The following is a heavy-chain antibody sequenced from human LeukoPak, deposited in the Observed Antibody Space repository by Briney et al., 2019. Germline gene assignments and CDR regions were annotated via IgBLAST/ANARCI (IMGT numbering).Heavy chain of an antibody. Sequence: SETLSLTCTVPGGSISSYYWSWIRQPPGKGLEWIGYIYYSGSTNCNPSLKSRVTISVDTSENQFSLKLSSVTAADTAVYYCARDGPGDSSGYYYYWGQGTLVTVSS. V-gene: IGHV4-59*01. CDR3: ARDGPGDSSGYYYY. D-gene: IGHD3-22*01. J-gene: IGHJ4*02. CDR1: GGSISSYY. CDR2: IYYSGST.